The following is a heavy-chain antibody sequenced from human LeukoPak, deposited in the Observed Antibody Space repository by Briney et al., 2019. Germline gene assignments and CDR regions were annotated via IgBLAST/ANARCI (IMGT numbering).Heavy chain of an antibody. V-gene: IGHV1-2*02. CDR2: INPNSGGT. CDR3: ARGYYYDSSGYYYTIYNFDY. CDR1: GGTFSSYA. Sequence: VASVKVSCKASGGTFSSYAISWVRQAPGQGLEWMGWINPNSGGTNYAQKFQGRVTMTRDTSISTAYMELSRLRSDDTAVYYCARGYYYDSSGYYYTIYNFDYWGQGTLVTVSS. J-gene: IGHJ4*02. D-gene: IGHD3-22*01.